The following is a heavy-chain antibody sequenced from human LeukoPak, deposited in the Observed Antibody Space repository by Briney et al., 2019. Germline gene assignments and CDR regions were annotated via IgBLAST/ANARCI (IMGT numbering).Heavy chain of an antibody. J-gene: IGHJ5*02. CDR2: IWYDGSNK. D-gene: IGHD6-6*01. V-gene: IGHV3-33*01. CDR1: GFTFSSYG. Sequence: SGGSLRLSCAASGFTFSSYGMPWVRQAPGKGLEWVAVIWYDGSNKYYADSVKGRFTISRDNSKNTLYLQMNSLRAEDTAVYYCARDHVSSSSGWFDPWGQGTLVTVSS. CDR3: ARDHVSSSSGWFDP.